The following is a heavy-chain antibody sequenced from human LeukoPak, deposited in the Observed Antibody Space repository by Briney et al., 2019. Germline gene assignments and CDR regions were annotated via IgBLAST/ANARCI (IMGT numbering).Heavy chain of an antibody. J-gene: IGHJ4*02. V-gene: IGHV3-30*02. CDR1: GFTFSSYG. CDR3: AKDRMSGFDY. Sequence: GGSLRLSCAASGFTFSSYGMHWVRQAPGKGLEWVAFIRYDGSNKYCADSVKGRFTISRDNSKNMLYLQMNSLRAEDTAVYFCAKDRMSGFDYWGQGTLVTVSS. CDR2: IRYDGSNK. D-gene: IGHD3-10*01.